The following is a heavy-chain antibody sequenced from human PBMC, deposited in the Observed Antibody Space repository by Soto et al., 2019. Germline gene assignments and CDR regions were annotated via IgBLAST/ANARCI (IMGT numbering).Heavy chain of an antibody. CDR3: ARGLDHCSGGSCYFAS. J-gene: IGHJ4*02. CDR2: IYPGDSDT. Sequence: GESLKISCKGSGYGFTSYWIGWVRQMPGKGLEWMGIIYPGDSDTRYSPSFQGQVSMTRDTSITTGYMELSRLRSDDTAVYYCARGLDHCSGGSCYFASWGQGTLVTVSS. V-gene: IGHV5-51*01. D-gene: IGHD2-15*01. CDR1: GYGFTSYW.